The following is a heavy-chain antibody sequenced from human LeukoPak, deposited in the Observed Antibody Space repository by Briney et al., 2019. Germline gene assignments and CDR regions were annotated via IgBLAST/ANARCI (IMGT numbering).Heavy chain of an antibody. CDR1: GFTFSSYS. D-gene: IGHD3-10*01. CDR2: ISSSSSYI. V-gene: IGHV3-21*01. Sequence: PGGSLRLSCAASGFTFSSYSMSWVRQAPGKGLEWVSSISSSSSYIYYADSVKGRFTISRDNAKNSLYLQMNSLRAEDTAVYYCAPAWRVTMVRGVIGPYFDYWGQGTLVTVSS. CDR3: APAWRVTMVRGVIGPYFDY. J-gene: IGHJ4*02.